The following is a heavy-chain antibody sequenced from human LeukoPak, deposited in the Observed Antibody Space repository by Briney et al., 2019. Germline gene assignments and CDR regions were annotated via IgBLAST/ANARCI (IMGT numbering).Heavy chain of an antibody. Sequence: SETLSLTCTVSGGSISSYYWSWIRQPPGKGLEWIGYIYYTGSTNYNPSLKSRVTISVDTSKNQFSLKLSSVTAADTAVYYCARRGYYDSSGYFDYWGQGTLVTVSS. CDR3: ARRGYYDSSGYFDY. V-gene: IGHV4-59*08. D-gene: IGHD3-22*01. J-gene: IGHJ4*02. CDR2: IYYTGST. CDR1: GGSISSYY.